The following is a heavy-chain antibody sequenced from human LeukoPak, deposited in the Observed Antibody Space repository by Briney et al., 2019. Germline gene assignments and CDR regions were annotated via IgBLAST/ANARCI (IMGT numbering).Heavy chain of an antibody. CDR2: IYYRGST. CDR1: GDSINGFY. V-gene: IGHV4-59*01. Sequence: SETLSLTCTVSGDSINGFYWSWIRQPPGKGLEWIGYIYYRGSTNYNPSLKSRVTISVDTSKNQFSLKLSSVSAADTAVYYCARGVVIAPQTFDYWGQGTLVTVSS. CDR3: ARGVVIAPQTFDY. D-gene: IGHD2-21*01. J-gene: IGHJ4*02.